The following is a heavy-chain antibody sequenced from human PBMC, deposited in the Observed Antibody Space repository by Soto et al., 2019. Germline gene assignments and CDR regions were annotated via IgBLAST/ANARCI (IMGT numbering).Heavy chain of an antibody. CDR1: GFTFSSYA. J-gene: IGHJ5*02. CDR2: ISGSGGST. Sequence: PGGSLRLSCAASGFTFSSYAMSWVRQAPGKGLEWVSAISGSGGSTYYADSVKGRFTISRDDSKNTLYLQMNSLRAEDTAVYYCAKETYSSSWYSDWFDPWGQGTLVTVSS. D-gene: IGHD6-13*01. CDR3: AKETYSSSWYSDWFDP. V-gene: IGHV3-23*01.